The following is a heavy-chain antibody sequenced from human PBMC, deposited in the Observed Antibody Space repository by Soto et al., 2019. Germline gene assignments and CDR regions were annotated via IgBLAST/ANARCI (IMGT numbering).Heavy chain of an antibody. CDR3: ARHCRVDTAMAIDY. V-gene: IGHV4-39*01. D-gene: IGHD5-18*01. CDR1: GASLSDNY. J-gene: IGHJ4*02. CDR2: IYYSGST. Sequence: SETLSLTCAVYGASLSDNYCNWIRQPPGKGLEWIGSIYYSGSTYYNPSLKSRVTISVDTSKNQFSLKLSSVTAADTAVYYCARHCRVDTAMAIDYWGQGALVTVSS.